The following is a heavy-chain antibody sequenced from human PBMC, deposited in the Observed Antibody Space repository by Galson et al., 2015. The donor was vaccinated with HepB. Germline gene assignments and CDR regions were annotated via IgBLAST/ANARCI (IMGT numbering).Heavy chain of an antibody. J-gene: IGHJ5*02. CDR3: ARDYAVSTKSYFDP. D-gene: IGHD5/OR15-5a*01. V-gene: IGHV1-18*01. CDR1: GYRLTTYG. Sequence: SVKVSCKASGYRLTTYGLNWVRQAPGQGLEWMGWISPYNGDTKYAQKIQGRVTMTTDTSTSTAYMELRNLKSDDTAVYYCARDYAVSTKSYFDPWGQGTLVTVSS. CDR2: ISPYNGDT.